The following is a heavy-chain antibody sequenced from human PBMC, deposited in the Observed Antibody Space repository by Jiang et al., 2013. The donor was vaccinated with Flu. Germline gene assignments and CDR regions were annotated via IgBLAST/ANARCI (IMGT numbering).Heavy chain of an antibody. CDR3: ARGALMAVAGTRWFDP. J-gene: IGHJ5*02. Sequence: LLKPSETLSLTCTVSGGSISSYYWSWIRQPPGKGLEWIGYIYYSGSTNYNPSLKSRVTISVDTSKNQFSLKLSSVTAADTAVYYCARGALMAVAGTRWFDPWGQGTPGHRLL. V-gene: IGHV4-59*01. CDR2: IYYSGST. D-gene: IGHD6-19*01. CDR1: GGSISSYY.